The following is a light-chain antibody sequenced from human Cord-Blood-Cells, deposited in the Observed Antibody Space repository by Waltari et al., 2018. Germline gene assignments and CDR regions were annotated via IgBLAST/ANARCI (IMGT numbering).Light chain of an antibody. Sequence: QSALTQPHSVSGSPGQSVTISCTGTSSDVGGYNYVSWYQQHPGKAPQLMIYDVSKRPSGVPDRFSGSKSGNTASLTISGLQAEDEADYYCCSYAGSYTWVFGGGTKLTVL. CDR3: CSYAGSYTWV. CDR2: DVS. V-gene: IGLV2-11*01. CDR1: SSDVGGYNY. J-gene: IGLJ3*02.